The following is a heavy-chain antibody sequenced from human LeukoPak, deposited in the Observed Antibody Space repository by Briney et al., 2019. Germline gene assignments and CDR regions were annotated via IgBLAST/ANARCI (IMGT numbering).Heavy chain of an antibody. V-gene: IGHV3-48*01. CDR3: ARDISGYGMHYYYYYYMDV. J-gene: IGHJ6*03. Sequence: GGSLRLSCAASGFTFSSYSMNWVRQAPGKGLEWVSYISSSSSTIYYADSVKGRFTISRDNAKNSLYLQMNSLRAEDTAVYYCARDISGYGMHYYYYYYMDVWGKGTTVTVSS. CDR1: GFTFSSYS. CDR2: ISSSSSTI. D-gene: IGHD5-12*01.